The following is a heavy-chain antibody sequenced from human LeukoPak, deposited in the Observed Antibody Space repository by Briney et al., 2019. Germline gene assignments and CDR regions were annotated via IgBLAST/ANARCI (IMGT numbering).Heavy chain of an antibody. CDR3: ARDLDTAMAYYFDY. J-gene: IGHJ4*02. D-gene: IGHD5-18*01. V-gene: IGHV3-7*01. CDR2: IRQDGSEK. CDR1: GFTFSSNW. Sequence: GGSLRLSCAASGFTFSSNWMSWVRQAPGKGLEWVANIRQDGSEKYYVDSVKGRFTISKDNAKNSLYLRMNSLRAEDTAVYYCARDLDTAMAYYFDYWGQGALVTVSS.